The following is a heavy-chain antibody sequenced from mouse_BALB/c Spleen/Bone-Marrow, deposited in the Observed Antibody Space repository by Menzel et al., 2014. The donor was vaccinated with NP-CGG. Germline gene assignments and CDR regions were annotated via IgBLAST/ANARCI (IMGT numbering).Heavy chain of an antibody. CDR3: ARFYDGYWIPLDY. V-gene: IGHV1-7*01. D-gene: IGHD2-3*01. CDR1: GYTFTDYW. CDR2: INPSTGYT. J-gene: IGHJ2*01. Sequence: VQLVESGAELAKPGASVKMSCKASGYTFTDYWMHWVKQRPGQGLEWLGYINPSTGYTEYNQKFKDKATLTADKSSSTDYMHLNTLTSENSAVYYCARFYDGYWIPLDYWGQGTTLTVSS.